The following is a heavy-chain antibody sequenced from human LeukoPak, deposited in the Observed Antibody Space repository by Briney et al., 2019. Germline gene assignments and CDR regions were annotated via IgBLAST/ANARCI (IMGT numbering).Heavy chain of an antibody. CDR3: ARGRISLGIVVVDDAFDI. CDR2: IKQDGSEK. Sequence: GGSLRLSCAASGFTFSSYAMSWVRQAPGKGLEWVANIKQDGSEKYYVDSVKGRFTISRDNAKNSLYLQMNSLRAEDTAVYYCARGRISLGIVVVDDAFDIWGQGTMVTVSS. CDR1: GFTFSSYA. V-gene: IGHV3-7*04. D-gene: IGHD3-22*01. J-gene: IGHJ3*02.